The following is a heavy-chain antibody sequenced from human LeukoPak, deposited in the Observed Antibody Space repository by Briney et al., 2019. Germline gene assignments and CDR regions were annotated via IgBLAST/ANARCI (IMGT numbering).Heavy chain of an antibody. CDR1: VFTFSSYS. J-gene: IGHJ4*02. Sequence: PGRSLRLSCAASVFTFSSYSMHWVRQAPGKGLEWVAVISYDGSNKYYADSVKGRFTISRDNSKNTLYLQMNSLRAEDTAVYYCAREFRGYFDYWGQGTLVTVSS. CDR2: ISYDGSNK. V-gene: IGHV3-30-3*01. CDR3: AREFRGYFDY.